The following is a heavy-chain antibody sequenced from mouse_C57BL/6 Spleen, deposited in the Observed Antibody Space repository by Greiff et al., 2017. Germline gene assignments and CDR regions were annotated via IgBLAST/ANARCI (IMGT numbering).Heavy chain of an antibody. D-gene: IGHD4-1*01. J-gene: IGHJ3*01. V-gene: IGHV5-6*01. CDR1: GFTFSSYG. Sequence: EVQLVESGGDLVKPGGSLKLSCAASGFTFSSYGMSWVRQTPDKRLEWVATISSGGSYTYYPDSVKGRFTISRDNAKNTLYLQMSSLKSEDTAMYYCARHNGDGHPSFAYWGQGTLVTVSA. CDR2: ISSGGSYT. CDR3: ARHNGDGHPSFAY.